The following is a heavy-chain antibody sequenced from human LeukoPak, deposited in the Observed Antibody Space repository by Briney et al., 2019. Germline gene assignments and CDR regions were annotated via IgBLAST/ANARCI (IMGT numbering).Heavy chain of an antibody. D-gene: IGHD3-10*01. CDR3: ARARTNMVRGVISNWFDP. CDR2: VNPNSGNT. CDR1: GYTFTSSD. V-gene: IGHV1-8*01. Sequence: ASVKVSCKASGYTFTSSDINWVRQATGQGLEWMGWVNPNSGNTGYAQKFQGRVTMTRNTSISTAYMELSSLRSEDTAVYYCARARTNMVRGVISNWFDPWGQGTLVTVSS. J-gene: IGHJ5*02.